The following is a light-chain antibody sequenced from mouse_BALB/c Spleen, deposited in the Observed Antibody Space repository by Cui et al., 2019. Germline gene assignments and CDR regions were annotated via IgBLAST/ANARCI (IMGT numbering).Light chain of an antibody. Sequence: DILLPQSPAILSVSPGERVSFSCRASQSIGTSIHWYQQRTNGSPRLLIKYASESISGIPSRFSGSGSGTDFTLSINSVESEDIADYYCQQSNSWPFTFGSGTKLEIK. CDR2: YAS. J-gene: IGKJ4*01. CDR3: QQSNSWPFT. V-gene: IGKV5-48*01. CDR1: QSIGTS.